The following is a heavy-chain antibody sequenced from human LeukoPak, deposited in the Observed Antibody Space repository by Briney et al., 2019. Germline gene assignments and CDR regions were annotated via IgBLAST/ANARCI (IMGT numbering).Heavy chain of an antibody. CDR3: TKREGPMSGSYDYFDP. CDR2: IHSNGYT. Sequence: SETLSLTCTVSGGSISGYYWSWIRQPPGQGLEWIAYIHSNGYTNYNLSLKSRVTISVDTSKNQFSLKVTSVTAADTAMYYCTKREGPMSGSYDYFDPWGQGTLVTVS. V-gene: IGHV4-4*09. J-gene: IGHJ5*02. D-gene: IGHD1-26*01. CDR1: GGSISGYY.